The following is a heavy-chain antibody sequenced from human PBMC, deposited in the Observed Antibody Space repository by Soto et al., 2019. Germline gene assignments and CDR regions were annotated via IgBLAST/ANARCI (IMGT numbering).Heavy chain of an antibody. CDR1: GFTFKDYA. Sequence: GGSLRLSCAASGFTFKDYAMSWVRQAPGKGLEWVSAISGGGIRTYYADSVKGRFTISRDNAKNTLSLQMNRLRAEDTAVYYCAKDHDYESSGPYWGQGTLVTVSS. D-gene: IGHD3-22*01. CDR2: ISGGGIRT. J-gene: IGHJ4*02. CDR3: AKDHDYESSGPY. V-gene: IGHV3-23*01.